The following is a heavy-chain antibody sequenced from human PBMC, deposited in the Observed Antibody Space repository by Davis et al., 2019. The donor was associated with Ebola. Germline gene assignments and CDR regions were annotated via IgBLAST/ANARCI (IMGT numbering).Heavy chain of an antibody. CDR1: VITFSSYA. V-gene: IGHV3-53*04. J-gene: IGHJ6*02. CDR2: IYSGGST. Sequence: GESLKISCADSVITFSSYAMSWVRQAPGKGLEWVSVIYSGGSTYYADSVKGRFTISRHNSKNTLYLQMNSLRAEDTAVYYCAGGYSSSWKTIYYYYGMDVWGQGTTVTVSS. CDR3: AGGYSSSWKTIYYYYGMDV. D-gene: IGHD6-13*01.